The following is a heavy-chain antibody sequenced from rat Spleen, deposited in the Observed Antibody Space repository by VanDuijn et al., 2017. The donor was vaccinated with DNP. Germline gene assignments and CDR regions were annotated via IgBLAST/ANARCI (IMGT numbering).Heavy chain of an antibody. V-gene: IGHV3-1*01. CDR3: ARWTRYFDY. Sequence: EVQLQESGSGLVKPSQSLSLTCSVTGYSITRNYWGWIRKFPGNKLEYIGHISYSGSTNYNPSLKSRLSITRDTSKNHFLLHLNSVTTEDTATYYCARWTRYFDYWGQGIMVTVSS. J-gene: IGHJ2*01. CDR1: GYSITRNY. D-gene: IGHD1-7*01. CDR2: ISYSGST.